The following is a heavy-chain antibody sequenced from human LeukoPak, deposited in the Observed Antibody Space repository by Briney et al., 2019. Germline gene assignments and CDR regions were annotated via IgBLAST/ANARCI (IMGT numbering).Heavy chain of an antibody. V-gene: IGHV3-15*01. D-gene: IGHD5-12*01. Sequence: TGGSLRLSCAASGFTFSSYWMSWVRQAPGKGLEWVGRIKSETEGGTTDYAAPVKSRFTISRDDSKTTLYLQMDSLRTEDSAMYYCATSSSGYDFLFDYWGQGTLVTVSS. CDR2: IKSETEGGTT. CDR3: ATSSSGYDFLFDY. J-gene: IGHJ4*02. CDR1: GFTFSSYW.